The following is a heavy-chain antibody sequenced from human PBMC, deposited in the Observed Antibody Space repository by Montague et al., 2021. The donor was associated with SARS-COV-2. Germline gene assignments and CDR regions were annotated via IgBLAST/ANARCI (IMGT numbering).Heavy chain of an antibody. CDR3: ARGADRYYFYGMDV. J-gene: IGHJ6*02. Sequence: CAISGDSVSSNSAAWNWIRQSPSRGLEWLGRTYHRSKWYNEHAVXVNSRITINPDTSKNQFSLQVNSVTPEDTAVYYCARGADRYYFYGMDVWGQGTTVTVSS. CDR1: GDSVSSNSAA. D-gene: IGHD6-19*01. CDR2: TYHRSKWYN. V-gene: IGHV6-1*01.